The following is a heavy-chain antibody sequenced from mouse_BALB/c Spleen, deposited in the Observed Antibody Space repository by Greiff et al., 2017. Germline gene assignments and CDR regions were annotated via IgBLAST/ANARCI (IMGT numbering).Heavy chain of an antibody. J-gene: IGHJ2*01. CDR2: ISYSGST. V-gene: IGHV3-8*02. Sequence: EVKLVESGPSLVKPSQTLSLTCSVTGDSITSGYWNWIRKFPGNKLEYMGYISYSGSTYYNPSLKSRISITRDTSKNQYYLQLNSVTTEDTATYYCAGGNITTVVEGYWGQGTTLTVSS. CDR3: AGGNITTVVEGY. D-gene: IGHD1-1*01. CDR1: GDSITSGY.